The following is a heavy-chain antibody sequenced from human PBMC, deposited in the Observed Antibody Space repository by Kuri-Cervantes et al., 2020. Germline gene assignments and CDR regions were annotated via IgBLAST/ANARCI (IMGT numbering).Heavy chain of an antibody. CDR1: GGSFSGYY. D-gene: IGHD2-2*01. CDR3: ARGVTRVQLLHPFDP. J-gene: IGHJ5*02. CDR2: INHSGST. Sequence: GSLRLSCAVYGGSFSGYYWSWIRQPPGKGLEWIGEINHSGSTNYNPSLKSRVTISVDTSKNQFSLKLSSVTAADTAVHYCARGVTRVQLLHPFDPWGQGTLVTVSS. V-gene: IGHV4-34*01.